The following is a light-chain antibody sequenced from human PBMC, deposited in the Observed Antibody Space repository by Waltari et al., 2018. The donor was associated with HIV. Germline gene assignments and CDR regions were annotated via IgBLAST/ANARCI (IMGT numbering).Light chain of an antibody. Sequence: DIVMRQSPDALAVSLGERATIHCRTSQSIFYRSNSKNYLAWYQQKAGQPPKLLMVWSSTRESAVPDRFSGSGSETDFTLTISSLQAEDVAIYYSQQYYNTPLTFGGGTKVEI. CDR3: QQYYNTPLT. J-gene: IGKJ4*01. CDR1: QSIFYRSNSKNY. CDR2: WSS. V-gene: IGKV4-1*01.